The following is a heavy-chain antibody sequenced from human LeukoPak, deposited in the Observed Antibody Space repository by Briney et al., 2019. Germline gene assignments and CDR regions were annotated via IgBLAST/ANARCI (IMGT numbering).Heavy chain of an antibody. CDR2: IYWDDDK. Sequence: SGPTLVKPPQTLTLTCTFSGFSLSTRGVGVGWIRQPPGKALEWLALIYWDDDKRYSPSLKSRLTITKDTSKNQVVLTMANMDPVDTATYYCAHNRLDDAFDYWGQGTLVTVSS. V-gene: IGHV2-5*02. CDR3: AHNRLDDAFDY. D-gene: IGHD1-14*01. CDR1: GFSLSTRGVG. J-gene: IGHJ4*02.